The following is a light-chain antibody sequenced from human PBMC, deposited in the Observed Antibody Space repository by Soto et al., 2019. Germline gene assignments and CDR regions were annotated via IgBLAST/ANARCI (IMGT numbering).Light chain of an antibody. J-gene: IGKJ1*01. CDR2: DAS. CDR3: QQYNSYSWT. V-gene: IGKV1-5*01. Sequence: DIQMTQSPSNLSASVGDRVTITCRASQSISSWLAWYQQKPGKAPTLLIYDASSLESGVPSRFSGSGSGTEFTLTISSRQPDDFATYYCQQYNSYSWTFGQGTKVEIK. CDR1: QSISSW.